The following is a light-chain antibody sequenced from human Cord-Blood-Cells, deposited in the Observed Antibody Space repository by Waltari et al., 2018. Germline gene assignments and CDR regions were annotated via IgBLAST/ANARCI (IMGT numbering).Light chain of an antibody. CDR2: DVS. CDR1: SSDAGGYNY. J-gene: IGLJ3*02. CDR3: SSYTSSSTWV. V-gene: IGLV2-14*01. Sequence: QSALTQPAAASGSPGQSITIPCTGTSSDAGGYNYVSWYQQHPGKAPKLMIYDVSKRPSGVSNRFSGSKSGNTASLTISGLQAEDEADYYCSSYTSSSTWVFGGGTKLTVL.